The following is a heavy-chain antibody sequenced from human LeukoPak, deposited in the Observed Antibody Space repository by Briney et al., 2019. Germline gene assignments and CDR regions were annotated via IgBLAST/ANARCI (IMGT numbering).Heavy chain of an antibody. CDR2: ISWNSGSI. Sequence: GGSLRLSCAASGFTFDDYAMHWVRQAPGKGLEWVSGISWNSGSIGYADSVKGRFTISRDNAKNSLYLQMNSLRAEDTAVYYCARGHSSSWVYWGQGTLVTVSS. CDR3: ARGHSSSWVY. J-gene: IGHJ4*02. V-gene: IGHV3-9*01. D-gene: IGHD6-13*01. CDR1: GFTFDDYA.